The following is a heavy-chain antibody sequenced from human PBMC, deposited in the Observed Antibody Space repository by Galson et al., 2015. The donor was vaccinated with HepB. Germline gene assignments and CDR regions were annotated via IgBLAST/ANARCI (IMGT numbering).Heavy chain of an antibody. D-gene: IGHD3-3*01. J-gene: IGHJ4*02. CDR1: GFTFGDYA. CDR3: TRSHLEWLYSFDY. Sequence: SLRLSCAGSGFTFGDYAMSWFRQAPGKGLEWVGFIRSKAYGGTTENAASVKGRFTISRDDSKSIAYLQINSLRVEDTAVYSCTRSHLEWLYSFDYWGQGILVTVSS. CDR2: IRSKAYGGTT. V-gene: IGHV3-49*03.